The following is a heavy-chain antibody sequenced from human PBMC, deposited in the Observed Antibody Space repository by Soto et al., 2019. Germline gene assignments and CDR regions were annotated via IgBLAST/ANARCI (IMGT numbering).Heavy chain of an antibody. J-gene: IGHJ4*02. CDR1: GFTFSSYG. CDR2: IWYDGSNK. Sequence: QVQLVESGGGVVQPGRSLRLSCAASGFTFSSYGMHWVRQAPGKGLEWVAVIWYDGSNKYYADSVKGRFTISRDNSKNTLYLQRNSLRAEDTAVYYCARDSVAGGDYWGQGTLVTVSS. V-gene: IGHV3-33*01. CDR3: ARDSVAGGDY. D-gene: IGHD6-19*01.